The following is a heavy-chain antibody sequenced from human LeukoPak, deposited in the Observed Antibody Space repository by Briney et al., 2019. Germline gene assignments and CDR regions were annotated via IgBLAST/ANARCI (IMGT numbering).Heavy chain of an antibody. CDR2: ICGDGGST. Sequence: GGSLRLSCAASGFTFDDYAMHCVRQAPGKGLEWVSLICGDGGSTYYADSVKGRFTISRDSSKNSLYLQMNSLRTEDTALYYCAKDISGSGYYFDYWGQGTLVTVSS. CDR1: GFTFDDYA. V-gene: IGHV3-43*02. J-gene: IGHJ4*02. D-gene: IGHD1-26*01. CDR3: AKDISGSGYYFDY.